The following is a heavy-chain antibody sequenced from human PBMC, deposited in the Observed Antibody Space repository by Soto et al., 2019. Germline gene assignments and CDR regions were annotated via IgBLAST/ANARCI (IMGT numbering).Heavy chain of an antibody. V-gene: IGHV1-46*01. CDR3: ARGDYYDTSGFYY. Sequence: QVQLVQSGAEVRKPGASVKVSCKASGYTFTRNYMHWVRQAPGQGLEWMGIINPSSGSTSYAQKFQVRVTMTRDTSTSTVYMELSSLRSEDTAVYYCARGDYYDTSGFYYWGQGTLVTVSS. CDR1: GYTFTRNY. J-gene: IGHJ4*02. CDR2: INPSSGST. D-gene: IGHD3-22*01.